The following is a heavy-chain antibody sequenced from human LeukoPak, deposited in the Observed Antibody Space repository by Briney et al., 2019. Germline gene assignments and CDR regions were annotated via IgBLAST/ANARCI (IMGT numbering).Heavy chain of an antibody. CDR3: ARGRGSY. J-gene: IGHJ4*02. V-gene: IGHV4-34*01. Sequence: QPSETLSLTCAVYGGSFSGYYWSWIRQPPGKGLEWIGEINHSGSTNYNPSLKSRDTISVDTSKNQFSLKLSSVTAADTAVYYCARGRGSYWGQGTLVTVSS. CDR2: INHSGST. CDR1: GGSFSGYY. D-gene: IGHD1-26*01.